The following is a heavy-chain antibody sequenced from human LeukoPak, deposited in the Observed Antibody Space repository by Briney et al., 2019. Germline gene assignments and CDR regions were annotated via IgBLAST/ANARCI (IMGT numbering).Heavy chain of an antibody. D-gene: IGHD6-19*01. CDR2: ITGSGRTA. Sequence: PGGSLRLSCVASGVTFSNYEMNWVRQAPGKGLEWVSYITGSGRTAEYADSVKGRFTISRDSARNSLYLQMNSLRVEDTSIYYCARELRGSGFDPWGQGTQVTVSS. J-gene: IGHJ5*02. V-gene: IGHV3-48*03. CDR1: GVTFSNYE. CDR3: ARELRGSGFDP.